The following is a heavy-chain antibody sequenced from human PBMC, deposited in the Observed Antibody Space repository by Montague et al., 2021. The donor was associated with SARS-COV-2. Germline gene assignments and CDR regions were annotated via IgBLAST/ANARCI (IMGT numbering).Heavy chain of an antibody. CDR2: LYTSGST. J-gene: IGHJ5*01. CDR3: ARAGVVGGYALASFDS. D-gene: IGHD5-12*01. V-gene: IGHV4-61*09. CDR1: GGSISGDCYY. Sequence: TLSLTCTVSGGSISGDCYYWSWIRQRTGKGLEWIVNLYTSGSTNSNPSLKSRITISAYTSKNPFSLRLISVTAADTAMYYCARAGVVGGYALASFDSWGQGTLVTVSS.